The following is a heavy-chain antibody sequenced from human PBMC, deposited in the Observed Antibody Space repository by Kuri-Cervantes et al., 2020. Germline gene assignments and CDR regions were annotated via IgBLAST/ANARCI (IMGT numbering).Heavy chain of an antibody. Sequence: GESLKISCAASGFTFSAYGMTWVRQAPGKGLEWVSAITSAGNSHYADSVKGRVTISRDNSINMLYLQMNSLRVEDTAVYYCASRSPVLRYFDWSNNWFDPWGQGTLVTVSS. D-gene: IGHD3-9*01. CDR3: ASRSPVLRYFDWSNNWFDP. CDR1: GFTFSAYG. V-gene: IGHV3-23*01. CDR2: ITSAGNS. J-gene: IGHJ5*02.